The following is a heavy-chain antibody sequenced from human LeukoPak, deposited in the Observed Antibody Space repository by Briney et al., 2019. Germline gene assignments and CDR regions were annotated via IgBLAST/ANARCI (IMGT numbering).Heavy chain of an antibody. CDR2: INSDGSST. CDR1: GFTFSSYW. V-gene: IGHV3-74*01. D-gene: IGHD2-15*01. CDR3: ARRGAATGAFDI. Sequence: GGSLRLSCAASGFTFSSYWMHWVRQAPGKGLVWVSRINSDGSSTNYADSVKGRFTISRDNAKNTLYLQMNSMRAEDTAVYYCARRGAATGAFDIWGQGTMVTVSS. J-gene: IGHJ3*02.